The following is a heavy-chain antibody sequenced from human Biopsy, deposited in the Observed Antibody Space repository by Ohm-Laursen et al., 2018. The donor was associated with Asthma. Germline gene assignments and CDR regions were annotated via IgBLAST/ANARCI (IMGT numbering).Heavy chain of an antibody. D-gene: IGHD3-10*01. Sequence: SVKVSCKTSGYTFNSAGITWVRQAPGQGLEWMGWISVYNGNTRVAQELQDRVTMITDTSTSTAYMELRSLRSDDTAVYFCARAVDYSHYYGIDVWGQGTTVTVS. CDR2: ISVYNGNT. CDR1: GYTFNSAG. V-gene: IGHV1-18*01. J-gene: IGHJ6*02. CDR3: ARAVDYSHYYGIDV.